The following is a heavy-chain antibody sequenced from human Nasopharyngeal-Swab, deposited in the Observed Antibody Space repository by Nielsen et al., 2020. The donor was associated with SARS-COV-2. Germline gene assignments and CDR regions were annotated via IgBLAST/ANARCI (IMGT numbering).Heavy chain of an antibody. J-gene: IGHJ6*02. CDR1: GFIFSSYG. V-gene: IGHV3-48*04. CDR2: ISSSGSTI. CDR3: ASVPTPYYYGMDV. Sequence: GESLKISCAASGFIFSSYGMNWVRQAPGKGLEWVSYISSSGSTIYYADSVKGRFTISRDNAKNSLYLQMNSLRAEDTAVYYCASVPTPYYYGMDVWGQGTTVTVSS.